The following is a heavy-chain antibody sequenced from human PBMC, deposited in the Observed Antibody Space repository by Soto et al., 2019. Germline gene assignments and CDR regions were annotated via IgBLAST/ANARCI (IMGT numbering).Heavy chain of an antibody. V-gene: IGHV1-3*01. J-gene: IGHJ4*02. CDR3: ARGGGLDD. CDR2: INAANGYP. D-gene: IGHD3-10*01. CDR1: GYSFTSFP. Sequence: QVQLVQSGAEVKKPGASVKVSCKASGYSFTSFPIHWVRQAPGQGLECMGWINAANGYPRYSQKFQGRVTITRDTPATTAYMDLSSLTSEDTAVYYCARGGGLDDWGQGTLITVSS.